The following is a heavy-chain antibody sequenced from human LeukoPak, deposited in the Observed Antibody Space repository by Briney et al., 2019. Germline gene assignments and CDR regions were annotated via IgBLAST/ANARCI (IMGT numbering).Heavy chain of an antibody. J-gene: IGHJ4*02. CDR3: ARDHYCSSTSCYIDY. CDR1: GFSFTNFA. Sequence: GGSLRLSCAASGFSFTNFALSWVRQAPGKGLEWVSAISGTGHSTHYVDSVKGRFTISRDNSKNTLYLQMNGLRAEDTAVYYCARDHYCSSTSCYIDYWGQGTLVTVSS. D-gene: IGHD2-2*01. V-gene: IGHV3-23*01. CDR2: ISGTGHST.